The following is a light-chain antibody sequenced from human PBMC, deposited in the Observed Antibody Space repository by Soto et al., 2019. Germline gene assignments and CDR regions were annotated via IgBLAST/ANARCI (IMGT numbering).Light chain of an antibody. CDR2: GAS. J-gene: IGKJ2*01. V-gene: IGKV3-15*01. CDR3: QQYNNWPQT. CDR1: QSVSSN. Sequence: EIVMTQSPATLSVSPGERATLSCRASQSVSSNLAWYQQKPGQAPRLLMYGASTRAIGVPARFSGSGSGTEFTLTISSLQSEDFAVYYCQQYNNWPQTFGQGTKLEIK.